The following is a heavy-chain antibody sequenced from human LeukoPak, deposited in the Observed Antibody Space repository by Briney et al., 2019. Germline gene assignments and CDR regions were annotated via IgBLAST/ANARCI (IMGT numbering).Heavy chain of an antibody. J-gene: IGHJ6*03. CDR1: GFTFDDYA. V-gene: IGHV3-9*01. Sequence: GGSLRLSCAASGFTFDDYAMPWVRQAPGKGLEWVSGISWNSGSIGYADSVKGRFTISRDNAKNSLYLQMNSLRAEDTALYYCAKDGVLRFLEWPLYYYYYYMDVWGKGTTVTVSS. D-gene: IGHD3-3*01. CDR3: AKDGVLRFLEWPLYYYYYYMDV. CDR2: ISWNSGSI.